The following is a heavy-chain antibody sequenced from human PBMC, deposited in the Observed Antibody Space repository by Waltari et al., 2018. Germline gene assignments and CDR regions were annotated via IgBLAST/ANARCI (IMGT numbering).Heavy chain of an antibody. CDR3: ARTPDILTGYFDY. V-gene: IGHV3-48*04. Sequence: EVQLVESGGGLVQPGGSLRLPCAASGFPFSSYSMNWVRQAPGKGLEWVSYISSSSSTIYYADSVKGRFTISRDNAKNSLYLQMNSLRAEDTAVYYCARTPDILTGYFDYWGQGTLVTVSS. CDR1: GFPFSSYS. J-gene: IGHJ4*02. D-gene: IGHD3-9*01. CDR2: ISSSSSTI.